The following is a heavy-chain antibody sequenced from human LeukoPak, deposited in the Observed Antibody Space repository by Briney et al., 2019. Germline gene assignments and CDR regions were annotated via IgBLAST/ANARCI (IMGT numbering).Heavy chain of an antibody. V-gene: IGHV4-59*11. Sequence: SETLSLTCTVSGGSISSHYWSWIRQPPGKGLEWIGYIYYSGSTNYNPSLKSRVTISVDTSKYQFSLKLSSVTAADTAVYYCARVAARPAFPDYWGQGTLVTVSS. CDR3: ARVAARPAFPDY. J-gene: IGHJ4*02. CDR1: GGSISSHY. D-gene: IGHD6-6*01. CDR2: IYYSGST.